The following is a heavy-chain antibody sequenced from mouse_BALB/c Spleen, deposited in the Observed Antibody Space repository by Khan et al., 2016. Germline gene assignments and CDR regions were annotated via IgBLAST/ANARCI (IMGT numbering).Heavy chain of an antibody. D-gene: IGHD1-2*01. CDR1: GYSITSDYA. V-gene: IGHV3-2*02. J-gene: IGHJ1*01. CDR3: TRSPTATRYFDV. Sequence: EVQLQESGPGLVKPSQSLSLTCTVTGYSITSDYAWNWIRQLPGNKLEWMGYIRYSGSTTYNPSLKSRISITRDTSKNQFFLQLYSVTTEDTARYYCTRSPTATRYFDVWGAGTTVTVSS. CDR2: IRYSGST.